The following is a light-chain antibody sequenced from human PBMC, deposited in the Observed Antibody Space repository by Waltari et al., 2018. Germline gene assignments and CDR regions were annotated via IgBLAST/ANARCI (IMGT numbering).Light chain of an antibody. Sequence: EIVMTQSPDTLSVSPGERATLSCRASQSVSRNLAWYQQKPGQAPRVLIYGASTRATGIPARFSGSGSGTEFTLTISSLQSEDFAVYYCQQYNDWPRTFGQGTKVEVK. CDR3: QQYNDWPRT. CDR1: QSVSRN. J-gene: IGKJ1*01. V-gene: IGKV3-15*01. CDR2: GAS.